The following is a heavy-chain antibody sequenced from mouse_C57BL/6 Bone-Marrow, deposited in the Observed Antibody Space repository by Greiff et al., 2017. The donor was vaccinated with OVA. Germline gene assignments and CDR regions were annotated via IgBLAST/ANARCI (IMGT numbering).Heavy chain of an antibody. CDR1: GFSFNTYA. D-gene: IGHD1-1*01. CDR3: VRHEGSSHWYFDV. J-gene: IGHJ1*03. Sequence: EVHLVESGGGLVQPKGSLKLSCAASGFSFNTYAMNWVRQAPGKGLEWVARIRSKSNNYATYYADSVKDRFTISRDDSESMLYLQMNNLKTEDTAMYYCVRHEGSSHWYFDVWGTGTTVTVSS. V-gene: IGHV10-1*01. CDR2: IRSKSNNYAT.